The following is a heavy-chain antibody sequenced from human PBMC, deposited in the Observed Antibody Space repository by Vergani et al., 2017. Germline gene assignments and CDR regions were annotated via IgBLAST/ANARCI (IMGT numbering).Heavy chain of an antibody. Sequence: QLQLQESGPGLVKPSETLSLTCTVSGGSISSSSYYWGWIRQPPGNGLEWIGSIYYSGSTYYNPSLKSRVTISVDTSKNQFSLKLSSVTAADTAVYYCARHGLPRSSSWYSFDYWGQGTLVTVSS. J-gene: IGHJ4*02. CDR3: ARHGLPRSSSWYSFDY. V-gene: IGHV4-39*01. CDR1: GGSISSSSYY. D-gene: IGHD6-13*01. CDR2: IYYSGST.